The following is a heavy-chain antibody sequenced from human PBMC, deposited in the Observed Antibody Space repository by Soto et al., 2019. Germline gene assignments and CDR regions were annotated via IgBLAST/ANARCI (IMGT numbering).Heavy chain of an antibody. CDR1: GFTFNNYW. CDR3: VRGTTAAPGTDY. V-gene: IGHV3-74*01. Sequence: GGALRLSCAAPGFTFNNYWMHWVRQVPGKGLVWVSRVNDDGSTTNYADSVKGRFTISRDNAKNTLYLHMNSLRVEDTAVYDCVRGTTAAPGTDYWGQGTLVTVSS. CDR2: VNDDGSTT. J-gene: IGHJ4*02. D-gene: IGHD6-13*01.